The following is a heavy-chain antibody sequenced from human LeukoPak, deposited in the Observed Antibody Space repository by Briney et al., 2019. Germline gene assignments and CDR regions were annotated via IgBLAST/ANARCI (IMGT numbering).Heavy chain of an antibody. CDR3: AGGNSMDV. Sequence: QPGGSLRLSCAVSGFSFSNSWIYWVRQAPGKGLEGVANIKKDGSGTSYVDSVKGRFIISRDNARNSLYLQMNSLRVEDTAVYFCAGGNSMDVWGKGTAVTVSS. D-gene: IGHD1/OR15-1a*01. J-gene: IGHJ6*04. CDR1: GFSFSNSW. V-gene: IGHV3-7*03. CDR2: IKKDGSGT.